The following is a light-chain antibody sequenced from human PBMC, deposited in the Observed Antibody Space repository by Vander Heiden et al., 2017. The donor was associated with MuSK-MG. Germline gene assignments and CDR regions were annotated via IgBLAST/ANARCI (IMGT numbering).Light chain of an antibody. J-gene: IGLJ2*01. Sequence: QSALTQPRSVSRSAGQSVTISCTGTSSDVGGYNYVSWYQQHPGKAPKLMIVDVSKRPSGVPDRFSGYKSGKKASLIISGLQAEDEADDYCCSSAGSYTPVVFGGGTKLTVL. CDR3: CSSAGSYTPVV. CDR1: SSDVGGYNY. CDR2: DVS. V-gene: IGLV2-11*01.